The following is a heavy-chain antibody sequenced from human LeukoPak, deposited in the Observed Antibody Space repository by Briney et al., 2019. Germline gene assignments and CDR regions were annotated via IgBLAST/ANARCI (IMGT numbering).Heavy chain of an antibody. CDR2: IYHSGST. J-gene: IGHJ4*02. V-gene: IGHV4-30-2*01. Sequence: PSQTLSLTCAVSGGSISSGGYSWSWIRQPPGKGLEWIGYIYHSGSTYYNPSLKSRVTISVDRSKNQFSLKLSSVTAADTAVYYCARALKLGYCSGGSCYFDYWGQETLVTVSS. CDR3: ARALKLGYCSGGSCYFDY. D-gene: IGHD2-15*01. CDR1: GGSISSGGYS.